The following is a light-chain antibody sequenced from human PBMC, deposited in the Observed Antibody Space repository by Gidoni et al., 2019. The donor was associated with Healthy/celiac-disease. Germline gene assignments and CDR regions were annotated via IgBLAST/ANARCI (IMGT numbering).Light chain of an antibody. CDR3: QQRSNWPPFLT. CDR2: DAF. Sequence: LTLSPASLSLSPGERATLSCRASQCVTSYLAWYQQQPGQAPRLLIYDAFNRATGIPARFSGSGSGTDFTLTISSLEPEDFAVYYCQQRSNWPPFLTFGGGTKVEIK. J-gene: IGKJ4*01. CDR1: QCVTSY. V-gene: IGKV3-11*01.